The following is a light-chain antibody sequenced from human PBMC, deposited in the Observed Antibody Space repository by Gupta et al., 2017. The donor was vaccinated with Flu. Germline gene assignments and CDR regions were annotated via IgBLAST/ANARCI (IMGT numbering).Light chain of an antibody. Sequence: WYPHLPGTAPRLLIYNENHRPSGVPDRFSGPKSGTSASLAIGGLQSEDEADYYCAAWDDSLTALSADGSLTGLWVFGGGTKLSVL. J-gene: IGLJ3*02. CDR3: AAWDDSLTALSADGSLTGLWV. CDR2: NEN. V-gene: IGLV1-44*01.